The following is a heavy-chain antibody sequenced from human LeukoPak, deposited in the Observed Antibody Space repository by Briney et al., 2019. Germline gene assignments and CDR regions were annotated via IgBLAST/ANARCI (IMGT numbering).Heavy chain of an antibody. Sequence: ASVKVSCKASGYTFTSYGISWVRQAPGQGLEWMGWISAYNGNTNYAQKLQGRVTMTTDTSTSTAYMELRSLRSDDTAVYYCAGRGYDSSGYGYFGLWGRGTLVTVSS. D-gene: IGHD3-22*01. CDR1: GYTFTSYG. V-gene: IGHV1-18*01. CDR2: ISAYNGNT. J-gene: IGHJ2*01. CDR3: AGRGYDSSGYGYFGL.